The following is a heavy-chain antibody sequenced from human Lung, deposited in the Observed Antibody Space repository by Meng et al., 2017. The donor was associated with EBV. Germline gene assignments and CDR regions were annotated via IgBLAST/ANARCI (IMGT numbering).Heavy chain of an antibody. V-gene: IGHV4-4*02. D-gene: IGHD3-22*01. Sequence: QVPLQGSGPGLVKPSGTLSINCAVSVGSISRSDWWSWVRQPPGKGLEWIGETSHSGSTNYSPSLKRRVTISLDKSKNQLSLKLNSVTAADTAVYYCASSDYYRSDYWGQGTLVTVSS. CDR1: VGSISRSDW. CDR3: ASSDYYRSDY. CDR2: TSHSGST. J-gene: IGHJ4*02.